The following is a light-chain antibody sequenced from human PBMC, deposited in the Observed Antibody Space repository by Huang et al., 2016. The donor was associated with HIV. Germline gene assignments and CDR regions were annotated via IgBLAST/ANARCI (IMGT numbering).Light chain of an antibody. Sequence: TVMTLTPLSLSVTPGPPASISCKSNPSLLHTDGKTYLHWCLQRPGQSPQRLIYQLYSGLSGMPDGFSGGGTGTDFTLKISRVEALNANYTPWMFGQGTKVEIK. CDR2: QLY. CDR3: M. V-gene: IGKV2-29*01. CDR1: PSLLHTDGKTY. J-gene: IGKJ1*01.